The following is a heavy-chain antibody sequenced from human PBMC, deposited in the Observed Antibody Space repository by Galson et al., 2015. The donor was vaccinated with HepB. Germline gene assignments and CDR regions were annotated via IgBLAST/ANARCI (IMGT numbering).Heavy chain of an antibody. Sequence: SLRLSCAGSGFIFRHHAMAWIRQAPGKGLEWVSGINGRGSTSSYSDAVKGRFSISRDNSKDTVFLQMDNLRTEDTAVYYCVREGSWFGGDWLDPWGQGALVTVS. CDR3: VREGSWFGGDWLDP. J-gene: IGHJ5*02. CDR2: INGRGSTS. CDR1: GFIFRHHA. D-gene: IGHD3-16*01. V-gene: IGHV3-23*01.